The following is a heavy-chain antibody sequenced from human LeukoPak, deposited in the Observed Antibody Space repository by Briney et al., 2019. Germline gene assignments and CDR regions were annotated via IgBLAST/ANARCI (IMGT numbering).Heavy chain of an antibody. CDR1: GGSVSSGSYY. CDR2: IYYSGST. J-gene: IGHJ4*02. V-gene: IGHV4-61*01. D-gene: IGHD2-21*02. CDR3: ARTSVVTAMPFDY. Sequence: SGTLSLTCTVSGGSVSSGSYYWSWIRQPPGKGLEWIGYIYYSGSTDYNPSLKSRVTISLDTSKNQFSLKLTSVTAADTAVYYCARTSVVTAMPFDYWGQGTLVTVSS.